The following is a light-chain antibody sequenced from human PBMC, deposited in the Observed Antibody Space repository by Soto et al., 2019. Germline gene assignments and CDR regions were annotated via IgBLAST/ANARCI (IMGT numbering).Light chain of an antibody. CDR3: QQYETFSGT. J-gene: IGKJ1*01. CDR2: GAS. Sequence: DVRMTQSPSSLSASVGDTITITCRASRTLNTYLNWFQQKPGEPPRLLIYGASTLHDGVPSRFSGSGSGTKFTLTIASLQPDDFATYYCQQYETFSGTFGPGTKVDFK. V-gene: IGKV1-39*01. CDR1: RTLNTY.